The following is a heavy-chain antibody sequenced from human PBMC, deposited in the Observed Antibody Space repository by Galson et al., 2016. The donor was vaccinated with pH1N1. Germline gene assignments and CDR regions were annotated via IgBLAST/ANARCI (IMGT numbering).Heavy chain of an antibody. D-gene: IGHD2-15*01. CDR3: AKVRPVVVAATVYFDYGMGV. V-gene: IGHV3-48*03. CDR1: GFRFSYYE. Sequence: SLRLSCAASGFRFSYYEMNWVRQAPGRGLEWVSYISTSSSTIYYADSVKGRFTISRDNAKNSLYLQMNSLRADDTAIYYCAKVRPVVVAATVYFDYGMGVWGQVTTVTVSS. J-gene: IGHJ6*02. CDR2: ISTSSSTI.